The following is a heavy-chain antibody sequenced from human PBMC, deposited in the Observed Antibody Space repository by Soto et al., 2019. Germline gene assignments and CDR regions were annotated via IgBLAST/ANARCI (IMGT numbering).Heavy chain of an antibody. CDR2: IKSKTDGGTT. CDR1: GFTFSNAW. J-gene: IGHJ6*02. V-gene: IGHV3-15*01. CDR3: SLARKTYYDYYYWMDG. Sequence: GGSLRLSCAASGFTFSNAWMSWVRQAPGKGLEWVGRIKSKTDGGTTDYAAPVKGRFTISRDDSKNTLYLQMNSLKTEDTAVYYWSLARKTYYDYYYWMDGWGQGTTVTVSS.